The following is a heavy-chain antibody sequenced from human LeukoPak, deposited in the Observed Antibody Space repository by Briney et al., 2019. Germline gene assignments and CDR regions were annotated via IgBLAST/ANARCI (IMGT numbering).Heavy chain of an antibody. CDR1: GGSISSCF. D-gene: IGHD4-23*01. CDR2: VYYSGTT. J-gene: IGHJ4*02. Sequence: SETLSLTCTVSGGSISSCFWSWVRQPPGKGLEWIGYVYYSGTTNYNPSLKSRVTISVDTSKNQFSLKLNSVTAADTAVYYCARDRYGGNSGDFDYWGQGTLVTVSS. CDR3: ARDRYGGNSGDFDY. V-gene: IGHV4-59*01.